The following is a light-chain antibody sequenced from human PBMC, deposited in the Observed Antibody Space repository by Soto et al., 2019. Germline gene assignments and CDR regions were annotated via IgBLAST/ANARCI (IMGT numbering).Light chain of an antibody. V-gene: IGLV2-14*01. Sequence: QSVLTQPASVSGSPGQSITLSCTGTSSDVGGYSYVSWYQQHPGKAPKLMIYDVSNRPSGVSNRFSGSKSGNTASLTISGLQAEDEADYYCSSYTSSSTLYVFGTGTKVTVL. CDR1: SSDVGGYSY. CDR3: SSYTSSSTLYV. J-gene: IGLJ1*01. CDR2: DVS.